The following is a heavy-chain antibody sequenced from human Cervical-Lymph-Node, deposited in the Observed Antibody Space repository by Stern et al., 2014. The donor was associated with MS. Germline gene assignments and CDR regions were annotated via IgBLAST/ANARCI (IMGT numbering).Heavy chain of an antibody. J-gene: IGHJ4*02. D-gene: IGHD6-13*01. CDR2: IYYSGST. V-gene: IGHV4-59*01. Sequence: VQLVESGPGLVKPSETLSLTCTVSGGSISSYYWSWIRKPPGKGLEWIGYIYYSGSTNYNPSLKSRVTISVDTSKNQFSLKLSSVTAADTAVYYCAREALAAGGLDYWGQGTLVTVSS. CDR3: AREALAAGGLDY. CDR1: GGSISSYY.